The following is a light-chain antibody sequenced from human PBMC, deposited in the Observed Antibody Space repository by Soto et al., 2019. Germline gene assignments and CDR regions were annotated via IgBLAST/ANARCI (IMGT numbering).Light chain of an antibody. CDR2: DVS. J-gene: IGKJ4*01. Sequence: EIVLTQSPSTLSLSPGERATLSCRASQSISRSSLAWYQQKPGQAPRLLIYDVSGRATGIPDRFSGSGSGTDFTLTISRLEPEDFAVYYCQQYVNSPLTFGGGTKVEI. V-gene: IGKV3-20*01. CDR3: QQYVNSPLT. CDR1: QSISRSS.